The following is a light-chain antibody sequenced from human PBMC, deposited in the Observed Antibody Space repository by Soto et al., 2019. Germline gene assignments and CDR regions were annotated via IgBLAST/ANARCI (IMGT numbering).Light chain of an antibody. CDR1: QSISSY. CDR2: AAS. J-gene: IGKJ5*01. V-gene: IGKV1-39*01. CDR3: QQSYSTPLSIT. Sequence: DIQMTQSPSSLSASLGDRVPITWMAIQSISSYLNWYQQKPGKAPKLLIYAASSLQSGVPSRFSGSGSGTDFNLKISSLKPEDFANYYCQQSYSTPLSITFGQGTRMDIK.